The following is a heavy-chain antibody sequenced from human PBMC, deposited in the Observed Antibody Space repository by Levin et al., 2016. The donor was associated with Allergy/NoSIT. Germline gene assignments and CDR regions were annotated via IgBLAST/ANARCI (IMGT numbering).Heavy chain of an antibody. V-gene: IGHV5-51*01. J-gene: IGHJ6*02. D-gene: IGHD5-24*01. CDR3: ARLDGYNYGYYYGMDV. Sequence: VRQMPGKGLEWMGIIYPGDSDTRYSPSFQGQVTISADKSISTAYLQWSSLKASDTAMYYCARLDGYNYGYYYGMDVWGQGTTVTVSS. CDR2: IYPGDSDT.